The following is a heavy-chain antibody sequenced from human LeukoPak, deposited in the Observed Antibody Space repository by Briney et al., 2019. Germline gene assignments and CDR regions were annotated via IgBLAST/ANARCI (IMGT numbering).Heavy chain of an antibody. CDR1: GGTFSSYA. Sequence: GASVKVSCKASGGTFSSYAISWVRQAPGQGLEWMGRIIPILGIANYAQKFQGRVTITADESTSTAYMELSSLRSEDTAVYYCARDWSELGATRGGFDPWGQGTLVTVSS. D-gene: IGHD1-26*01. J-gene: IGHJ5*02. CDR2: IIPILGIA. V-gene: IGHV1-69*04. CDR3: ARDWSELGATRGGFDP.